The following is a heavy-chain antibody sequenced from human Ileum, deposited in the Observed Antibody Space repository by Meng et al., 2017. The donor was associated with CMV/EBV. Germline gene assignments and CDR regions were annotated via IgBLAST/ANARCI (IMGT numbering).Heavy chain of an antibody. Sequence: ESLRPSCTVSGGSVGSSSYYWGWIRQPPGKGREWIGSIYYSGRTYYNPSLKSRVTISVDTSKNQFSLKLSSVTAADTAVYYCARLHQLHPIDYWGQGTLVTVSS. CDR3: ARLHQLHPIDY. CDR2: IYYSGRT. D-gene: IGHD2-2*01. CDR1: GGSVGSSSYY. J-gene: IGHJ4*02. V-gene: IGHV4-39*01.